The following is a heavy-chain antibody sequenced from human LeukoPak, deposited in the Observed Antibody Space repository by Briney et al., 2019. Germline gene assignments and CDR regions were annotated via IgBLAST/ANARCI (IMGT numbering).Heavy chain of an antibody. CDR1: GGSISSRSYY. CDR2: INYSGST. V-gene: IGHV4-39*07. J-gene: IGHJ4*02. CDR3: ARGGANSYDSSGYYWY. D-gene: IGHD3-22*01. Sequence: SETLSLTCTVSGGSISSRSYYWGWIRQPPGKGLEWIGSINYSGSTYYNPSLKSRVTISVDTSKNQFSLKLSSVTAADTAVYYCARGGANSYDSSGYYWYWGQGTLVTVSS.